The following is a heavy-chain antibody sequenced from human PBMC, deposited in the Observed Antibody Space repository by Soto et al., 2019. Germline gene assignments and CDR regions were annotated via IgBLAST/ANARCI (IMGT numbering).Heavy chain of an antibody. D-gene: IGHD1-20*01. CDR3: SRDIITGPAWNSFDY. CDR2: ISYDGSNK. CDR1: GFTFSSYA. Sequence: GGSLRLSCAASGFTFSSYAMHWVRQAPGKGLEWVAVISYDGSNKYYADSVKGRFTISRDNSKNTLYLQMNSLRAEDTAVYYCSRDIITGPAWNSFDYWGQGTLVTVSS. V-gene: IGHV3-30-3*01. J-gene: IGHJ4*01.